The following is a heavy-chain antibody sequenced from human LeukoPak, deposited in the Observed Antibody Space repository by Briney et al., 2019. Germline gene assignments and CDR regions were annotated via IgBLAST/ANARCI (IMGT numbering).Heavy chain of an antibody. CDR1: GFTFDDYA. V-gene: IGHV3-9*01. Sequence: GGSLRLSCAASGFTFDDYAMHWVRHAPGKGLEWVSGISWNSGSIGYADSVKGRFTISRDNAKNSLYLQMNSLRAEDTALYYCAKEEGSGWYNFDYWGQGTLVTVSS. D-gene: IGHD6-19*01. CDR2: ISWNSGSI. J-gene: IGHJ4*02. CDR3: AKEEGSGWYNFDY.